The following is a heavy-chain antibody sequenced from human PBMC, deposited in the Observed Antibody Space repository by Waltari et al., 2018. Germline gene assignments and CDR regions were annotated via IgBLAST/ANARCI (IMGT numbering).Heavy chain of an antibody. CDR2: IKQDGSEK. Sequence: EVQLVESGGGLVQPGGSLRLSCAASGFTFSSYWMSWVHQAPGKGREWVANIKQDGSEKYYVDSVKGRFTISRDNAKNSLYLQMNSMRAEDTAVYYCARDGRVQGVDYWGQGTLVTVSS. CDR1: GFTFSSYW. V-gene: IGHV3-7*01. J-gene: IGHJ4*02. CDR3: ARDGRVQGVDY. D-gene: IGHD3-10*01.